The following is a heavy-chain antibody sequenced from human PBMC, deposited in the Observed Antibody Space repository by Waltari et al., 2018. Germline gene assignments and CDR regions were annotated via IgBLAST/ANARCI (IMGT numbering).Heavy chain of an antibody. CDR2: INDSGST. Sequence: QVQLQQWGAGLLKPSETLSLTCPGYGWSFSGYYWTWSRQTPGKVLEWIGEINDSGSTSYNPSLKSRVTISIDMSKNHFSLILKSVTAADTAIYYCARDSELGAVFDTWGQGTMVTVSS. CDR3: ARDSELGAVFDT. V-gene: IGHV4-34*01. J-gene: IGHJ3*02. D-gene: IGHD7-27*01. CDR1: GWSFSGYY.